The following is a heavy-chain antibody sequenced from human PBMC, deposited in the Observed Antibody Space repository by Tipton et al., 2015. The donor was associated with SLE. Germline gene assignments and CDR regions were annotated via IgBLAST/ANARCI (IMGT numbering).Heavy chain of an antibody. Sequence: TLSLTCTVSGGSISGHYWSWIRQPPGKGLEWIGYIYSGGRTNYNPALKSRVTISVDMSKNQFSVRVTSVTAADTAIYYCARSKDGAADYWGRGTLVTVSS. D-gene: IGHD6-13*01. CDR3: ARSKDGAADY. CDR2: IYSGGRT. V-gene: IGHV4-59*08. CDR1: GGSISGHY. J-gene: IGHJ4*02.